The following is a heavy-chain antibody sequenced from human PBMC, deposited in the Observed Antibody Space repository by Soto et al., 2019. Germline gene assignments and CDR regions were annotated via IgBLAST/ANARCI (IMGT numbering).Heavy chain of an antibody. CDR3: ARLELTGLDN. CDR1: GNTFATPW. CDR2: IYPGDSDT. V-gene: IGHV5-51*01. Sequence: GESLKISCKGFGNTFATPWFAWVPQMPGKGLEWMGIIYPGDSDTRYSPSFQGQVTISADKSFSTAYLQWSSLKASDTAIYFCARLELTGLDNWGQGTPVTVSS. D-gene: IGHD3-9*01. J-gene: IGHJ4*02.